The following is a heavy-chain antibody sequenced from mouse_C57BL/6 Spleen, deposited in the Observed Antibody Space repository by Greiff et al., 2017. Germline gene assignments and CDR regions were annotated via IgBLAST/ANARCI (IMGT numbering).Heavy chain of an antibody. CDR2: IDPETGGT. Sequence: QVQLQQSGAELVRPGASVTLSCKASGYTFTDYEMHWVKQTPVHGLEWIGAIDPETGGTAYNQKFKGKAILTADKSSSTAYLELRSLTSEDSAVYYCTKWDYSGSLDYWGQGTTLTVSS. D-gene: IGHD1-1*01. J-gene: IGHJ2*01. CDR3: TKWDYSGSLDY. CDR1: GYTFTDYE. V-gene: IGHV1-15*01.